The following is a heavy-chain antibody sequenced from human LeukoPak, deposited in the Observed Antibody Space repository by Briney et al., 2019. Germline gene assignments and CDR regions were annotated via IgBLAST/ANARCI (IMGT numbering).Heavy chain of an antibody. CDR3: ARGLGSGWYTDNWFDP. CDR2: ISSSSSYI. D-gene: IGHD6-19*01. V-gene: IGHV3-21*01. Sequence: GGSLRLSCAASGFTFSSYSMNWVRQAPGKGLEWVSSISSSSSYIYYADSVKGRFTISRDNAKNSLYLQMNSLRAEDTAVYYCARGLGSGWYTDNWFDPWGQGTLVTVSS. CDR1: GFTFSSYS. J-gene: IGHJ5*02.